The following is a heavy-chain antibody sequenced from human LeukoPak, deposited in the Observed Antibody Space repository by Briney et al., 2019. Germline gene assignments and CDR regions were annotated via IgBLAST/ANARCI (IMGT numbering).Heavy chain of an antibody. D-gene: IGHD5-18*01. CDR2: IYYSGST. V-gene: IGHV4-61*01. J-gene: IGHJ4*02. CDR3: ARGSRGYTYG. CDR1: GASVSSGSYY. Sequence: SETLSLTCTVSGASVSSGSYYWSWIRQPPGKGLEWIGYIYYSGSTNYNPSLKSRVTISVDTSKNQFSPKLSSVTAADTAVYYCARGSRGYTYGWGQGTLVTVSS.